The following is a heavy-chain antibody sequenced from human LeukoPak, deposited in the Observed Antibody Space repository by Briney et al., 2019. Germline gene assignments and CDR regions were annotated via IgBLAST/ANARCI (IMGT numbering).Heavy chain of an antibody. CDR2: MNPNSGNT. V-gene: IGHV1-8*01. CDR3: ARGLGYSGYSGDY. D-gene: IGHD5-12*01. J-gene: IGHJ4*02. CDR1: GCTFTSYD. Sequence: ASVKVSCKASGCTFTSYDINWVRQTPGQGLEWMGWMNPNSGNTGYAQKFQGRVTMTRNTSISTPYMELSSLRSEDTAVYYCARGLGYSGYSGDYWGQGTLVTVSS.